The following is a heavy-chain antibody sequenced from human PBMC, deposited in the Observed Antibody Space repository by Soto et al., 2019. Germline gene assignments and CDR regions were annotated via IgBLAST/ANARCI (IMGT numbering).Heavy chain of an antibody. CDR2: IYASGGT. Sequence: PSETLSLTCAVSGYSISSNNWWGWIRQPPGEGLEWIGFIYASGGTYYNPSLKSRVTISVDTSKNQFSLKLSSVTAADTAVYYCARFVLVPAAARFDPWGQGTLVTVSS. V-gene: IGHV4-28*01. D-gene: IGHD2-2*01. J-gene: IGHJ5*02. CDR1: GYSISSNNW. CDR3: ARFVLVPAAARFDP.